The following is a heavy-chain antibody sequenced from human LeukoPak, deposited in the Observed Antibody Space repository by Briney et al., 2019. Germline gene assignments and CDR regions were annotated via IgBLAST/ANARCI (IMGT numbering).Heavy chain of an antibody. CDR3: ARGGITGTTSY. CDR2: IYYSGST. D-gene: IGHD1-7*01. V-gene: IGHV4-39*07. J-gene: IGHJ4*02. CDR1: GGSISSSSYY. Sequence: SETLSLTCTVSGGSISSSSYYWGWIRQPPGKGLEWIGSIYYSGSTYXNPSXKSRVTISVDRSKNQFSLKLSSVTAADTAVYYCARGGITGTTSYWGQGTLVTVSS.